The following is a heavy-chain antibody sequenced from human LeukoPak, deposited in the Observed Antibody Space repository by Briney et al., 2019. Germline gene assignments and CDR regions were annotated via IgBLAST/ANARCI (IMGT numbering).Heavy chain of an antibody. CDR2: IDPSDSYT. J-gene: IGHJ5*02. CDR1: GYTFTNSW. D-gene: IGHD1-26*01. V-gene: IGHV5-10-1*01. Sequence: GESLKISCQGSGYTFTNSWIGWVRQVPGKGLEWMGRIDPSDSYTDYSPSFQGHVTISADKSISTAYLQWSSLKASDSAMYYCARGRLSVRWFDPWGQGTLVTVSS. CDR3: ARGRLSVRWFDP.